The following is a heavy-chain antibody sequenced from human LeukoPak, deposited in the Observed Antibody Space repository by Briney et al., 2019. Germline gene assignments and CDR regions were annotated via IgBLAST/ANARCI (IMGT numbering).Heavy chain of an antibody. CDR3: ARYRNEALFAFDI. D-gene: IGHD1-14*01. V-gene: IGHV4-59*01. CDR2: IYYSGST. CDR1: GGSISSYY. Sequence: PSETLSLTCTVSGGSISSYYWSWIRQPPGKGLEWIGYIYYSGSTNYNPSLMSRVTISVDTSKTQFSLKLNSETAADTAVYYCARYRNEALFAFDIWGQGTMVTVSS. J-gene: IGHJ3*02.